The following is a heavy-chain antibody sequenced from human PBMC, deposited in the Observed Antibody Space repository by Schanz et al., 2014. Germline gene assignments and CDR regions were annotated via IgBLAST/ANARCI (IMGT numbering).Heavy chain of an antibody. J-gene: IGHJ4*02. D-gene: IGHD2-2*01. CDR2: MSYDGSIK. Sequence: QVQLVESGGGVVQPGRSLRLSCAASGFTFSSYGMHWVRQAPGKGLEWVAAMSYDGSIKYYGDSVKGRFTISRDNSKNTLYLHMNTLRFEDTAVYYCAKDSTHIDIVLVPTAIDYWGQGTLVTVSS. CDR1: GFTFSSYG. CDR3: AKDSTHIDIVLVPTAIDY. V-gene: IGHV3-30*18.